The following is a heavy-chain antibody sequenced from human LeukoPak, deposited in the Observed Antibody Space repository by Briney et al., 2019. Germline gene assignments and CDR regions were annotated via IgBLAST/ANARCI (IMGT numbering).Heavy chain of an antibody. V-gene: IGHV3-7*03. J-gene: IGHJ6*02. Sequence: GGSLRLSCAASGFTFSSYWMSWVRQAPGKGLEWVANIKQDGSEKYYVDSVKGRFTISRDNAKNSLYLQMNSLRAEDTAVYYCARGRDWWYYYGMDAWGQGTTVTVSS. CDR1: GFTFSSYW. CDR2: IKQDGSEK. CDR3: ARGRDWWYYYGMDA. D-gene: IGHD2-8*02.